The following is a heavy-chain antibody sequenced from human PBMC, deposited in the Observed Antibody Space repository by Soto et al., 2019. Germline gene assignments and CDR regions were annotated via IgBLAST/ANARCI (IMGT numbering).Heavy chain of an antibody. J-gene: IGHJ5*02. V-gene: IGHV1-46*03. Sequence: ASVKVSCKASGYTFTSYYMHWVRQAPGQGLEWMGIINPSGGSTSYAQKFQGRVTMTRDMSTSTVYMELSSLRSEDTAVYYCARVVVTMVRGVSWFDPWGQGTLVTVSS. CDR1: GYTFTSYY. D-gene: IGHD3-10*01. CDR3: ARVVVTMVRGVSWFDP. CDR2: INPSGGST.